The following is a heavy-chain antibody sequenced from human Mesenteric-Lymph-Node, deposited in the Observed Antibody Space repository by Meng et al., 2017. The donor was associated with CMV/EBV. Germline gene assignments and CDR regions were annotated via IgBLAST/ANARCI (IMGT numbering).Heavy chain of an antibody. D-gene: IGHD2-2*01. V-gene: IGHV4-59*08. CDR2: IYYSGST. CDR1: GGSISSYY. Sequence: SETLSLTCTVSGGSISSYYWNWIRQPPGKGLEWIGYIYYSGSTNYNPSLKSRVTMSVDTSKNQFSLKLSSVTAADTAMYYCARILPCSTTSCFSDWFDPWGQGTLVTVSS. J-gene: IGHJ5*02. CDR3: ARILPCSTTSCFSDWFDP.